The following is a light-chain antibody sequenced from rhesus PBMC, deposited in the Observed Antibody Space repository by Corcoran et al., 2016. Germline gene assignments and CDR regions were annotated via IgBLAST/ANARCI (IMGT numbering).Light chain of an antibody. CDR3: LQANRKPFT. V-gene: IGKV1-36*01. Sequence: DIQMTQSPSSLSASVADRVTITCRASQGIPIYLSWYQQKPGKTPKRLIYGASRLDSGVTSRFSGSGSGTEFTLTISSLQPEDFATYYCLQANRKPFTFGPGTKLDIK. CDR1: QGIPIY. CDR2: GAS. J-gene: IGKJ3*01.